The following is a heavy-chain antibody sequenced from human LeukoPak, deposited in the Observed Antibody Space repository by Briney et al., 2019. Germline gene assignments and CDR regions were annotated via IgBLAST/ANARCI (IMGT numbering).Heavy chain of an antibody. V-gene: IGHV1-2*02. CDR2: INPNSGGT. Sequence: ASVKVSCKASGYTFTGYYMHWVRQAPGQGLEWVGWINPNSGGTNYAQKFQGRVTMTRDTSISTAYMELSRLRSDDTAVYYCARKQQLFSSPDAFDIWGQGTMVTVSS. D-gene: IGHD6-13*01. J-gene: IGHJ3*02. CDR1: GYTFTGYY. CDR3: ARKQQLFSSPDAFDI.